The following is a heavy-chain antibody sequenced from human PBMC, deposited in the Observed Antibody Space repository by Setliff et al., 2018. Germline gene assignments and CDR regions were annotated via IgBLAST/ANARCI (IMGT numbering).Heavy chain of an antibody. J-gene: IGHJ6*02. Sequence: KTSETLSLTCTVSGGSISSYYWSWIRQPAGKGLEWIGHIYIGGSANYNPSLKSRVTISVDTSKNQFSLKLSSVTAADTAVYYCARGRGYSYGSTFHYYYGMDVWGQGTTVTVSS. CDR3: ARGRGYSYGSTFHYYYGMDV. V-gene: IGHV4-4*07. D-gene: IGHD5-18*01. CDR2: IYIGGSA. CDR1: GGSISSYY.